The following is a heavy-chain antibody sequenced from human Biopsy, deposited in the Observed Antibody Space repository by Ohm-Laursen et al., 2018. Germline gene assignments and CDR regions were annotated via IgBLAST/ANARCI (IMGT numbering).Heavy chain of an antibody. CDR1: GYSFSTYD. J-gene: IGHJ5*02. CDR3: ARGYSRRVSIFEASIYWFDT. V-gene: IGHV1-8*01. Sequence: AASVKVSCKASGYSFSTYDVNWVRQARGQGLEWVGWMIPSSGKTGYAQRFQGRVTLTMNTSISTAYMELSGLRSEDTAVYFCARGYSRRVSIFEASIYWFDTWGQGTLVTVSS. D-gene: IGHD6-6*01. CDR2: MIPSSGKT.